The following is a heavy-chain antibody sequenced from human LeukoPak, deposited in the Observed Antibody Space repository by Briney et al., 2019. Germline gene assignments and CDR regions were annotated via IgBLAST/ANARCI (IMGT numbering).Heavy chain of an antibody. Sequence: ASVKVSCKASGYTFTGYYMHWVRQAPGQGLEWMGWINPNSGGTNYAQKLQGRVTMTRDTSISTAYMELSRLRSDDTAVYYCAREGIAAARTRHGWFDPWGQGTLVTVSS. CDR3: AREGIAAARTRHGWFDP. D-gene: IGHD6-13*01. J-gene: IGHJ5*02. V-gene: IGHV1-2*02. CDR2: INPNSGGT. CDR1: GYTFTGYY.